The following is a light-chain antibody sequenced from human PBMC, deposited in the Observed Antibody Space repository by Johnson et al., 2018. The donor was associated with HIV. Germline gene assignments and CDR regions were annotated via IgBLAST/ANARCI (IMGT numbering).Light chain of an antibody. J-gene: IGLJ1*01. CDR2: MNV. CDR3: AAWDDSLNEYV. Sequence: QSVLTQPPSASGTPGQRVTISCSGSTSNIANNTVNWYQHLPGTAPKLLMYMNVQRPSGIPDRFTGSQSGTSASLAISGLQGEDEAEYYCAAWDDSLNEYVFGTGTKVTVL. V-gene: IGLV1-44*01. CDR1: TSNIANNT.